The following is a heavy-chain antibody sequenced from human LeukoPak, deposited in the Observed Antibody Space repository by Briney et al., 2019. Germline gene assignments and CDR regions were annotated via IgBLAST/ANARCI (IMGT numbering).Heavy chain of an antibody. J-gene: IGHJ4*02. CDR2: INAGNGNT. CDR1: GYTFTSYA. CDR3: ARARVVTKWIDY. V-gene: IGHV1-3*01. Sequence: GASVKVSCKASGYTFTSYAMHWVRQAPGQRLEWMGWINAGNGNTKYSQKFQGRVTITRDTSASTAYMELSSLRAEDTAVYYCARARVVTKWIDYWGQGTLVTVSS. D-gene: IGHD2-21*02.